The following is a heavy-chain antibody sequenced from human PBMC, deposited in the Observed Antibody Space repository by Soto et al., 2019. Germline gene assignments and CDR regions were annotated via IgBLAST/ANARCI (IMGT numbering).Heavy chain of an antibody. CDR3: ARDRWYDSSGYYYGY. J-gene: IGHJ4*02. D-gene: IGHD3-22*01. Sequence: GGSLRLSCAASGFTFSDYYMSWIRQAPGKGLEWVSYISSSGSTIYYADSVKGRFTISRDNAKNSLYLQMNSLRAEDTAVYYCARDRWYDSSGYYYGYWGQGTLVTVSS. CDR1: GFTFSDYY. V-gene: IGHV3-11*01. CDR2: ISSSGSTI.